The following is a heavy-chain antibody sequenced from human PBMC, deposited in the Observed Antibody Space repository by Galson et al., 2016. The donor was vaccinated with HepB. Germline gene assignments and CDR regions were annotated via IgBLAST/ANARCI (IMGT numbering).Heavy chain of an antibody. CDR1: GYTFATQA. D-gene: IGHD6-19*01. CDR2: VNTGNGNT. CDR3: TTRHPHNSGWQRGGYFDY. V-gene: IGHV1-3*04. Sequence: SVKVSCKASGYTFATQAMHWVRQAPGHRLEWMGWVNTGNGNTRYSQKFHGRLNISRDTSASTAYMELNSLISADTAACYCTTRHPHNSGWQRGGYFDYWGQGTLVTVSS. J-gene: IGHJ4*02.